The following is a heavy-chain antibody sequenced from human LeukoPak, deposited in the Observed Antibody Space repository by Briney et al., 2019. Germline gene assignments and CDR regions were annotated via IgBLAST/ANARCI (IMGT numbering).Heavy chain of an antibody. Sequence: ASETLSLTCTVAGGSMSSSSYYWGWIRQPPGKGLEWIGNIYYSGSTYYNPSLKSRVTISVDTSKNQFSLKLSSVTAADTAVYYCARLIVEVTATHKGAFDVWGQGTMVSVS. CDR2: IYYSGST. CDR3: ARLIVEVTATHKGAFDV. J-gene: IGHJ3*01. D-gene: IGHD2-21*02. V-gene: IGHV4-39*01. CDR1: GGSMSSSSYY.